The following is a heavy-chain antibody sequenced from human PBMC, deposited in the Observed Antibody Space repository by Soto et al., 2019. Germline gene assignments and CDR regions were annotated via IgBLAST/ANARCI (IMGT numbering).Heavy chain of an antibody. V-gene: IGHV3-53*02. J-gene: IGHJ4*02. Sequence: EVQLVETGGGLIQPGGSLRLSCAASGFTVSSNYMSWVRQAPGKGLEWVSVIYSGGSTYYADSVKGRFTISRDNSKNTMYLQMNSLRAEDTAVYYCATARYDFWSGYDRYFDYWGQGTLVTVSS. CDR1: GFTVSSNY. CDR2: IYSGGST. D-gene: IGHD3-3*01. CDR3: ATARYDFWSGYDRYFDY.